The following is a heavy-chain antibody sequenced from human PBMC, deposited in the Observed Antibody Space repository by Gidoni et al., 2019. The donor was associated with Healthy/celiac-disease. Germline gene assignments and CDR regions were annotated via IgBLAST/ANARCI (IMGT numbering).Heavy chain of an antibody. D-gene: IGHD3-3*01. Sequence: QVQLVASGGGVVQPGRSLSLSCAASGFTFRSYAMHWVRQEPGKGLEWVAVISYDGSNKYYADSVKGRFTISRDNSKNTLYLQMNSLRAEDTAVYYCARAKADFWSGYYNYWGQGTLVTVSS. CDR1: GFTFRSYA. CDR2: ISYDGSNK. CDR3: ARAKADFWSGYYNY. J-gene: IGHJ4*02. V-gene: IGHV3-30-3*01.